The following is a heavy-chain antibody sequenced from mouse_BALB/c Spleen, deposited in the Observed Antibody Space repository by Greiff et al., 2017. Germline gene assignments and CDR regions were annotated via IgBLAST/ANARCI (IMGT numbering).Heavy chain of an antibody. V-gene: IGHV5-4*02. Sequence: EVNLVESGGGLVKPGGSLKLSCAASGFTFSDYYMYWVRQTPEKRLEWVATISDGGSYTYYPDSVKGRFTISRDNAKNNLYLQMSSLKSEDTAMYYCARDPRPETVDGNYAFAYWGQGTLVTVSA. CDR1: GFTFSDYY. D-gene: IGHD2-1*01. CDR3: ARDPRPETVDGNYAFAY. J-gene: IGHJ3*01. CDR2: ISDGGSYT.